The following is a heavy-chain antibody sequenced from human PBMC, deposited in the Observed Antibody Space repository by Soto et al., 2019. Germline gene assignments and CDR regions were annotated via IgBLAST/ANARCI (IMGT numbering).Heavy chain of an antibody. V-gene: IGHV3-53*01. Sequence: GRSLRLSWAASGFTGSSKYVSWVLQGTGKRLAWVSVIYSGGSTYYADSVKGRFTVSRDNSKNALYLQVNNRRAEDTAVYYCAREGPFYDCGGGTCYSGYFDLWGQGTLVTVSS. CDR2: IYSGGST. J-gene: IGHJ4*02. CDR1: GFTGSSKY. D-gene: IGHD2-15*01. CDR3: AREGPFYDCGGGTCYSGYFDL.